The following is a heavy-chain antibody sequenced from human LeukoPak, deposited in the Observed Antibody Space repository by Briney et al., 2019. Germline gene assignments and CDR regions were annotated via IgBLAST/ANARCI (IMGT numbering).Heavy chain of an antibody. J-gene: IGHJ4*02. CDR1: GGSISSSSYY. CDR3: ARHTRVEHIVVSGAFDY. CDR2: IYYSGST. Sequence: SETLSLTCTVSGGSISSSSYYWGWIRQPPGKGREWIGSIYYSGSTYYNPSLKSRVTISVDTSKNQFSLKLSSVTAADTAVYYCARHTRVEHIVVSGAFDYWGQGTLVTVSS. V-gene: IGHV4-39*01. D-gene: IGHD2-21*01.